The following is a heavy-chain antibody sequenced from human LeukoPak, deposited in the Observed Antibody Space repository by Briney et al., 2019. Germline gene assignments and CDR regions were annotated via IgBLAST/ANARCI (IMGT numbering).Heavy chain of an antibody. V-gene: IGHV1-69*01. CDR2: IIPIFATA. Sequence: SVKVSCKASGGTFSSYAISWVRQAPGQGLEWMGGIIPIFATANYAQKFQGRVTITADESTSTAYMELSSLRSEDTAVYYCWGGGRKKPFDYWGQGTLVTVSS. J-gene: IGHJ4*02. CDR3: WGGGRKKPFDY. CDR1: GGTFSSYA. D-gene: IGHD2-15*01.